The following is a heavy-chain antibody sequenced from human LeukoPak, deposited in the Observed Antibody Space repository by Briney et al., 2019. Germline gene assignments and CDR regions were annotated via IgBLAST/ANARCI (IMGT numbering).Heavy chain of an antibody. Sequence: GGSLRLSCAASGFTFRDYAMTWVRQAPGKGPEWVSTFSAGGNRTYYADSVKGRFIITRDNSKNTLYLQMNSLRAEDTAVYYCARGGDYFDYWGQGTLVTVSS. D-gene: IGHD3-16*01. CDR3: ARGGDYFDY. V-gene: IGHV3-23*01. J-gene: IGHJ4*02. CDR1: GFTFRDYA. CDR2: FSAGGNRT.